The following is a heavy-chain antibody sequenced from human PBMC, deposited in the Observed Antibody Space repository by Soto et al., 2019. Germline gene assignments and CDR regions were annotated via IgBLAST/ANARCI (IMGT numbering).Heavy chain of an antibody. CDR1: GGSGTNVNGY. Sequence: TSQTLSLTRTVSGGSGTNVNGYWSFIQKTPGKGLEWIWYIYYSGNTNYSPSLKSRVTISLDTANNQFSLKLSSVTAADTAVYYCARIPVDTSMMYGFGPWGQGTLVTVPS. J-gene: IGHJ5*01. D-gene: IGHD5-18*01. CDR3: ARIPVDTSMMYGFGP. CDR2: IYYSGNT. V-gene: IGHV4-61*01.